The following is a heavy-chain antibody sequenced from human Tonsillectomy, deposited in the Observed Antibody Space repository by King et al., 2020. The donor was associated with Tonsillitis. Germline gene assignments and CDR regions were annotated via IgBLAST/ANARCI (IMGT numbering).Heavy chain of an antibody. V-gene: IGHV3-33*05. CDR2: ITFDGSNK. CDR1: GFILSNYG. Sequence: VQLVESGGGVVQPGRSLRLSCEASGFILSNYGMHWVRQAPDKGLEWVAVITFDGSNKYYADSVKGRFSISRDNSKNTLYLQMNSLRAEDTAVYYCARWHGDYEDYFDYWGQGTLVTVSS. D-gene: IGHD4-17*01. CDR3: ARWHGDYEDYFDY. J-gene: IGHJ4*02.